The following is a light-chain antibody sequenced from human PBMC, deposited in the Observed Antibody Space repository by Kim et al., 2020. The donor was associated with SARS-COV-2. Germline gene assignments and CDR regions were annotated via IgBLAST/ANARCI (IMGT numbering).Light chain of an antibody. CDR1: SLRSYY. J-gene: IGLJ2*01. Sequence: SSELTQDPAVSVALGQTVRITCQGDSLRSYYASWYQQKPGQAPVLVIYGKNNRPSGIPDRFSGSSSGNTASLTITGAQAEDEADYYCNSREGSGPVVFGG. CDR3: NSREGSGPVV. V-gene: IGLV3-19*01. CDR2: GKN.